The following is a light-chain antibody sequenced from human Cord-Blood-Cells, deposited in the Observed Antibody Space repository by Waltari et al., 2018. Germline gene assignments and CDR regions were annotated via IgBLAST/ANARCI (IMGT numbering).Light chain of an antibody. CDR2: EVS. CDR3: SSYAGSNNYV. V-gene: IGLV2-8*01. Sequence: QSALTQPPSASGSPGRSVTIARTRASRDVGSSNYASWYQQHPGKAPKLMIYEVSKRPSGVPDRFSGSKSGNTASLTVSGLQAEDEADYYCSSYAGSNNYVFGTGTKVTVL. J-gene: IGLJ1*01. CDR1: SRDVGSSNY.